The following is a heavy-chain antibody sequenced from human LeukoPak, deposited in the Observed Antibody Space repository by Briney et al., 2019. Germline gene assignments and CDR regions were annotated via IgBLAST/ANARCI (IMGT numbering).Heavy chain of an antibody. J-gene: IGHJ4*02. CDR2: IYSGGST. CDR1: EFSVGSNY. D-gene: IGHD5-18*01. Sequence: GSLRLSCAASEFSVGSNYMTWVRQAPGKGLEWVSLIYSGGSTYYADSVKGRFTISRDNSKNTLYLQMNSLRAEDTAVYYCARAITNYGYIFDCWGQGTLVTVSS. V-gene: IGHV3-66*01. CDR3: ARAITNYGYIFDC.